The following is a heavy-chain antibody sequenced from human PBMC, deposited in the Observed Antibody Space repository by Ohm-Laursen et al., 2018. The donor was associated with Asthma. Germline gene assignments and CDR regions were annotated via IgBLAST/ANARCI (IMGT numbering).Heavy chain of an antibody. D-gene: IGHD3-22*01. CDR1: GDSISSGNNY. V-gene: IGHV4-30-4*02. CDR2: IYYRGLT. Sequence: SDTLSLTCTVSGDSISSGNNYWSWIRQHPGKGLEWIGYIYYRGLTYSNPSLRSRVSISVDTSKNQFSLNLTPVTTADTAVYYCARGTFCYESTGYYFFDHWGQGALVTVSS. CDR3: ARGTFCYESTGYYFFDH. J-gene: IGHJ4*02.